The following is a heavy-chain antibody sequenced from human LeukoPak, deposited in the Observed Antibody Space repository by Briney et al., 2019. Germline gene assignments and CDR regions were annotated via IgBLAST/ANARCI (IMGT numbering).Heavy chain of an antibody. V-gene: IGHV3-48*03. CDR2: LSSSGSTI. CDR3: ASYCGGDCYSSETLDY. CDR1: GFTFSSYE. J-gene: IGHJ4*02. Sequence: PGGSLRLSCAASGFTFSSYEMNWVRQAPGKGLEGVSYLSSSGSTIYYADSVKGRFTISRDNAKNSLYLQMSSLRAEDTAVYYCASYCGGDCYSSETLDYWGQGTLVTVS. D-gene: IGHD2-21*02.